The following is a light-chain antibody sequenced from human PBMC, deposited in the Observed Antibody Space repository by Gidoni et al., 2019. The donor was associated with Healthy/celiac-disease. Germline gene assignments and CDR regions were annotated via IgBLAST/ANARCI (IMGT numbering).Light chain of an antibody. CDR2: DAS. CDR3: QQRSNWPPWT. Sequence: EIVLTQSPATLSLSPGEISNLSCRASQSVSSYLAWYQQKPGQAPRLLIYDASNRATGIPARFSGSGSGTDFTLTISSLEPEDFAVYYCQQRSNWPPWTFGQGTKVEIK. V-gene: IGKV3-11*01. J-gene: IGKJ1*01. CDR1: QSVSSY.